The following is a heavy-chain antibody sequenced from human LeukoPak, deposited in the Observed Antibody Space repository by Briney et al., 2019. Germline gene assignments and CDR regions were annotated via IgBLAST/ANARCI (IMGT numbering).Heavy chain of an antibody. J-gene: IGHJ6*03. CDR3: ARVKDPGGYYYYYYMDV. D-gene: IGHD3-16*01. V-gene: IGHV4-39*07. Sequence: SETLSLTCSVSGGSINNTNYYWGWIRQPPGKGLEWIGEINDSGSTKYNPSLKSRVTISIDTSKNQFSLKVTSVTAADTAVYYCARVKDPGGYYYYYYMDVWGKGTTVTVSS. CDR2: INDSGST. CDR1: GGSINNTNYY.